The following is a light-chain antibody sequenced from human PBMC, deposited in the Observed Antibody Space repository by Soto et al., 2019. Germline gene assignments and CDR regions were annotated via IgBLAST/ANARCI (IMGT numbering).Light chain of an antibody. V-gene: IGKV3-15*01. J-gene: IGKJ5*01. Sequence: EIVMTQSPATLSVSPGERATLSCRASQSINSRLVWYQQKPGQAPRVLIYGLSTRATGIPARFSGSGSGTEFTLTISGLHSEDLAVYYCQQYNDWPLTCGQGTRLEIK. CDR3: QQYNDWPLT. CDR1: QSINSR. CDR2: GLS.